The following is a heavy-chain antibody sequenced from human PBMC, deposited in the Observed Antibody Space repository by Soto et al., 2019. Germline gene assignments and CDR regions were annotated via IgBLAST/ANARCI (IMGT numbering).Heavy chain of an antibody. V-gene: IGHV1-69*13. D-gene: IGHD6-6*01. J-gene: IGHJ6*02. CDR3: ARVGWAARREVHYYGMDV. Sequence: SVKVSCKASGGTFSSYAISGVRQAPGQGLEWMGGIIPIFGTANYAQKFQGRVTITADESTSTAYMELSSLRSEDTAVYYCARVGWAARREVHYYGMDVWGQGTTVTVSS. CDR2: IIPIFGTA. CDR1: GGTFSSYA.